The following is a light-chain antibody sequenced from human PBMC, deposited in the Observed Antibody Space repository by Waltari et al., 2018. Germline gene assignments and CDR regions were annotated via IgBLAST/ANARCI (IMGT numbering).Light chain of an antibody. J-gene: IGKJ4*01. V-gene: IGKV3D-15*01. CDR1: QSITSN. CDR3: QQYHNWPPLT. CDR2: GAS. Sequence: EIVMTQSPATLSVSPGERAILSCRASQSITSNLAWDQQKPGQAPSLLIYGASTRATDIPGRFSGSVSGTEFNLTISSLQSEDFAVYYCQQYHNWPPLTFGGGTKVEIK.